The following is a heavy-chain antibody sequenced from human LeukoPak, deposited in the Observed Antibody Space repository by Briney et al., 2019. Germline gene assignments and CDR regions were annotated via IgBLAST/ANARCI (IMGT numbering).Heavy chain of an antibody. D-gene: IGHD2-2*02. Sequence: NPSETLSLTCTVSGGSISSGGYYWSWIRQPPGKGLEWIGYIYHSGSTYYNPSLKSRVTISVDRSKNQFSLKLSSVTAADTAVYYCARATTEAAAIVDNWFDPWGQGTLVTVSS. J-gene: IGHJ5*02. V-gene: IGHV4-30-2*01. CDR2: IYHSGST. CDR1: GGSISSGGYY. CDR3: ARATTEAAAIVDNWFDP.